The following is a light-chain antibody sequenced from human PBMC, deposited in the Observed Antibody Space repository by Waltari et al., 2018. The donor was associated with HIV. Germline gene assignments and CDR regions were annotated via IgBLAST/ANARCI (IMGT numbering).Light chain of an antibody. CDR1: SANIGAPYD. CDR2: ENT. J-gene: IGLJ3*02. CDR3: QSYASGLRPSV. V-gene: IGLV1-40*01. Sequence: QSVLTQPPSVSGAPGRSAIITSAGNSANIGAPYDVHWYQQLQGAAPKLLISENTNRPSAVRDRLSGSKSGTSASLAITGLQAGDEADYYCQSYASGLRPSVFGGGTKLTVL.